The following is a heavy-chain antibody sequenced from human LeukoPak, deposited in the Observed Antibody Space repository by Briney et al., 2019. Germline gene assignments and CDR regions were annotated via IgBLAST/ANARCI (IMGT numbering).Heavy chain of an antibody. V-gene: IGHV1-18*01. Sequence: ASVKVSCKASGYTFTSYGISWVRQAPGQGLEWMGWISAYNGNTNYAQKLQGRVTMTTDTSTSTAYMELGSLRSDDTAVYYCARDGIVVLPAAINFDYWGQGTLVTVSS. CDR3: ARDGIVVLPAAINFDY. CDR1: GYTFTSYG. D-gene: IGHD2-2*02. CDR2: ISAYNGNT. J-gene: IGHJ4*02.